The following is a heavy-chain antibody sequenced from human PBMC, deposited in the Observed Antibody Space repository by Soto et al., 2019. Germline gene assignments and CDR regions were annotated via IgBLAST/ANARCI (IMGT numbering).Heavy chain of an antibody. CDR2: LYNDERT. CDR1: GYSVSSHY. Sequence: SETLSLTCTVSGYSVSSHYWSWIRQPAGKGLEWLGRLYNDERTNYNPSLKSRVTMSMDTSKNQFSLKLTSVTAADSAVHFCAREPLAHSYFDFWGQGILVTVSS. V-gene: IGHV4-4*07. CDR3: AREPLAHSYFDF. J-gene: IGHJ4*02.